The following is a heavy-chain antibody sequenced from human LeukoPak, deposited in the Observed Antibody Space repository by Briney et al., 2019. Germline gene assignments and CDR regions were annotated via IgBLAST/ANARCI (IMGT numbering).Heavy chain of an antibody. J-gene: IGHJ2*01. Sequence: SETLPLTCTVSGDSIRSYYWSWIRQSPGKGLEWIAYIYYNGRTDSNPSLKSRVTISLDMSKNQLSLKLNSVTAADTAVYYCVGHDYDTSWGLDWFFDLWGRGTLVIVSS. D-gene: IGHD2-2*01. CDR1: GDSIRSYY. V-gene: IGHV4-59*08. CDR3: VGHDYDTSWGLDWFFDL. CDR2: IYYNGRT.